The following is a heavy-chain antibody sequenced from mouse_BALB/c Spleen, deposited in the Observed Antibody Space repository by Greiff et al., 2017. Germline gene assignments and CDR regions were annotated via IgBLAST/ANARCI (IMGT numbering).Heavy chain of an antibody. CDR2: INPYNGAT. CDR3: ARGDYYGSSQVAY. D-gene: IGHD1-1*01. J-gene: IGHJ3*01. CDR1: GYSFTGYY. Sequence: EVQLQQSGPELVKPGASVKISCKASGYSFTGYYMHWVKQSHVKSLEWIGRINPYNGATSYNQNFKDKASLTVDKSSSTAYMELHSLTSEDSAVYYCARGDYYGSSQVAYWGQGTLVTVSA. V-gene: IGHV1-31*01.